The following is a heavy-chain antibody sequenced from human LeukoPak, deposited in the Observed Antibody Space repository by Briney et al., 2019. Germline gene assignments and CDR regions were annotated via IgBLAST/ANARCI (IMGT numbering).Heavy chain of an antibody. Sequence: RPGGSLRLSCAASGFTFSNYEMNWVRQAPGKGLEWVSYISTSGSTIYYADSVKGRFTISRDNAKNTVYLQMNSLGVEDTARYYCARDNAPAGGGLDYWGQGTLVTVSS. CDR3: ARDNAPAGGGLDY. J-gene: IGHJ4*02. CDR1: GFTFSNYE. D-gene: IGHD2-2*01. CDR2: ISTSGSTI. V-gene: IGHV3-48*03.